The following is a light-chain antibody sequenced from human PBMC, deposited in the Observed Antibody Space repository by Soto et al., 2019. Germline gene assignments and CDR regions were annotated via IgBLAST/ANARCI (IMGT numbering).Light chain of an antibody. CDR1: QALSNY. V-gene: IGKV1-9*01. Sequence: DIQLTQSPSVLSASVGDTVTITCRASQALSNYLAWYQQKPGKAPDLLIYSASTLQSGVPSRFSGSGADTEFSLTIRALQPEDFATYYCQQLSRYPLTFGGVTKVDI. CDR2: SAS. J-gene: IGKJ4*01. CDR3: QQLSRYPLT.